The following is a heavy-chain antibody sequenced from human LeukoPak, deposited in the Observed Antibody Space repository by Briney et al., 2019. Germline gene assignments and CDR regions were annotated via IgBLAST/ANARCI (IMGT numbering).Heavy chain of an antibody. CDR1: GFTFSSYA. D-gene: IGHD1-26*01. J-gene: IGHJ3*02. V-gene: IGHV3-23*01. CDR2: ISGSGVGT. Sequence: PGGSLRLSCAASGFTFSSYAMSWVRQAPGKGLEWVSAISGSGVGTYYADSVKGRFTISRDNSKNTLHLQMNSLRAEDTAVYFCAKPRGSYDAFDIWGQGTMVTVSS. CDR3: AKPRGSYDAFDI.